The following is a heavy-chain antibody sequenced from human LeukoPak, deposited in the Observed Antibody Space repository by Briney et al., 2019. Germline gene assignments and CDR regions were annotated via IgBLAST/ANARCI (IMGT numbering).Heavy chain of an antibody. CDR3: ARAAAVFGVVDYYFDC. CDR2: ISSSSNYV. CDR1: GFTFSSSG. D-gene: IGHD3-3*01. J-gene: IGHJ4*02. Sequence: GGSLRLSCAASGFTFSSSGMTWVRQAPGKGLEWVSSISSSSNYVYYADAVKGRFTISRDNAKNSLYLQLNSLRAEDTAVYYCARAAAVFGVVDYYFDCWGQGTLVTVSS. V-gene: IGHV3-21*01.